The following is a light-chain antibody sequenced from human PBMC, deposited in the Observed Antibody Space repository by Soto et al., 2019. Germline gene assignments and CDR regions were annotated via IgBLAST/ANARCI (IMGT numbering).Light chain of an antibody. Sequence: EIVMTQSPATLSVSPGGSATLSCRASQHVSSNLAWYRQKPGQPPTLLIYRASTRATGIPATFSGSGSGTEFTLTISSLQSEDFAVYYCQQYNMWPYTFGQGTKLEI. CDR2: RAS. V-gene: IGKV3-15*01. J-gene: IGKJ2*01. CDR3: QQYNMWPYT. CDR1: QHVSSN.